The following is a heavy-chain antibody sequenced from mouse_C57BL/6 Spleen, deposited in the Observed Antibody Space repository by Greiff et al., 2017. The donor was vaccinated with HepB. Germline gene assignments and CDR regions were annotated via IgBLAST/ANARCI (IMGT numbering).Heavy chain of an antibody. V-gene: IGHV1-64*01. CDR1: GYTFTSYW. CDR2: IHPNSGST. D-gene: IGHD2-4*01. CDR3: ARRDYEDAMDY. Sequence: VQLQQPGAELVKPGASVKLSCKASGYTFTSYWMHWVKQRPGQGLEWIGMIHPNSGSTNYNEKFKSKATLTVDKSSSTAYMQLSSLTSEDSAVYYCARRDYEDAMDYWGQGTSVTVSS. J-gene: IGHJ4*01.